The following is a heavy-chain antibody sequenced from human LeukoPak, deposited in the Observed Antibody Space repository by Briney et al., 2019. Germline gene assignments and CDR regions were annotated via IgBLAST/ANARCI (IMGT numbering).Heavy chain of an antibody. Sequence: GGSLRLSCAASGFSFSYYWMHWVRQGSGKGPVWVSRIIGDGTRTDYADSVKGRFTISRDNAKSTLYLQMNTLRVEDTAMCYCASLDTAKQPLANHWGQGTLVTVSS. CDR1: GFSFSYYW. J-gene: IGHJ5*02. V-gene: IGHV3-74*01. CDR2: IIGDGTRT. CDR3: ASLDTAKQPLANH. D-gene: IGHD5-18*01.